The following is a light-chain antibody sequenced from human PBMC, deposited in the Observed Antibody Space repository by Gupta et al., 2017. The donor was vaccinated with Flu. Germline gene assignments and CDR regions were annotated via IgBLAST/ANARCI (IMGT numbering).Light chain of an antibody. CDR3: NSQDISAGRPV. CDR1: SLSCDY. V-gene: IGLV3-19*01. J-gene: IGLJ3*02. CDR2: AKT. Sequence: HGVSLSCDYAIWYRQRPGQAPVLVIYAKTNRPAGVPDRFSGYGSGDTASLTITGAQAVDEAEYYCNSQDISAGRPVFGGGTKLTVL.